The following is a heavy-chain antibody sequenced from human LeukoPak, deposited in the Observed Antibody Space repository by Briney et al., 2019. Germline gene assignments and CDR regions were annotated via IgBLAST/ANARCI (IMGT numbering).Heavy chain of an antibody. D-gene: IGHD3-22*01. V-gene: IGHV3-7*01. CDR2: IRQDGIRQ. CDR1: GFMFSKYW. CDR3: VRDDDYERDDMWYDALDV. J-gene: IGHJ3*01. Sequence: GGSLRLSCAGSGFMFSKYWMMWVRQAPGKGLEWVANIRQDGIRQYYLDSVEGRFSMSRDNAQNSLFLQMNNLRVEDTAIYYCVRDDDYERDDMWYDALDVWGPGTRVTVSS.